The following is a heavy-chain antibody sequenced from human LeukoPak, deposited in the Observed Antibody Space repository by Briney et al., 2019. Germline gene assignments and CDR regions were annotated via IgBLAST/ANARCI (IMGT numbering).Heavy chain of an antibody. Sequence: ASVKVSCKASGGTFSSYAISWVRQAPGQGLEWMGGIIPIFGTANYAQKFQGRVTITADKSTSTAYMELSSLRSEDTAVYYCASLSRDGYNYLDYWGQGTLVTVSS. CDR3: ASLSRDGYNYLDY. CDR1: GGTFSSYA. V-gene: IGHV1-69*06. J-gene: IGHJ4*02. D-gene: IGHD5-24*01. CDR2: IIPIFGTA.